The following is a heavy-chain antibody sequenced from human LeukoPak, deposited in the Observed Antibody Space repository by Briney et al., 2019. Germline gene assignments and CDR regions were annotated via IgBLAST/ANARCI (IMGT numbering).Heavy chain of an antibody. CDR3: ARGGVIRNNWFDP. V-gene: IGHV4-61*01. J-gene: IGHJ5*02. D-gene: IGHD3-10*01. CDR1: GGSVSSGSYY. Sequence: SETLSLTCTVSGGSVSSGSYYWSWIRQPPGKGLEWIGYIYYSGSTNYNPSLKSRVTISVDTSKNQFSLQLNSVTPEDTAVYYCARGGVIRNNWFDPWGQGTLVTVSS. CDR2: IYYSGST.